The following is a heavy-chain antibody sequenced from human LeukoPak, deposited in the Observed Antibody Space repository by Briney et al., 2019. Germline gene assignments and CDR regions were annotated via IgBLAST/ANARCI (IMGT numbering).Heavy chain of an antibody. CDR3: ARSKTSGYVSLPGY. D-gene: IGHD3-22*01. J-gene: IGHJ4*02. Sequence: ASVKVSCKASGYTFAAYYMHWVRQAPGQGLEWMGIINPSGGSTSYAQKFQGRVTMTRDTSTSTVFMELSSLRSEDTAMYYCARSKTSGYVSLPGYWGQGTLVTVSS. CDR1: GYTFAAYY. V-gene: IGHV1-46*01. CDR2: INPSGGST.